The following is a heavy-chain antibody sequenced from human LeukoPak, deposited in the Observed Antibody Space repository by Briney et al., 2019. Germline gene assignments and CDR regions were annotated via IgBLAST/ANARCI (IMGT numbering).Heavy chain of an antibody. CDR2: INWNGGST. J-gene: IGHJ4*02. CDR3: ARWSYDYVWGSYRYRPFDY. CDR1: GFTLDDYG. Sequence: PGGSLRLSCAASGFTLDDYGMSWVRQAPGKGLEWVSGINWNGGSTGYADSVKGRFTISRDNAKNSLYLQMNSLRAEDTALYYCARWSYDYVWGSYRYRPFDYWGQGTLVTVSS. D-gene: IGHD3-16*02. V-gene: IGHV3-20*04.